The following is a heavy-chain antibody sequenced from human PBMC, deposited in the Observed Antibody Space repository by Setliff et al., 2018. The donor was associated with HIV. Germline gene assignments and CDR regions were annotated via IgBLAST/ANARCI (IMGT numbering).Heavy chain of an antibody. CDR1: GGSIDSGSYY. Sequence: PSETLSLTCTVSGGSIDSGSYYWSWIRQTAGKGLEWIGRIHNSGNTNYNPSFMSRVSMSVDTSKSQFSLKLRSVAAADTAVYFCAGGYSSAFFHEFFDYWGQGTLVTVSS. V-gene: IGHV4-61*02. D-gene: IGHD6-25*01. CDR2: IHNSGNT. J-gene: IGHJ4*02. CDR3: AGGYSSAFFHEFFDY.